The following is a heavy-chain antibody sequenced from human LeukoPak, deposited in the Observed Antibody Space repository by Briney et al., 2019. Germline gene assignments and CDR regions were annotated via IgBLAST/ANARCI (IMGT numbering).Heavy chain of an antibody. V-gene: IGHV1-69*13. J-gene: IGHJ6*02. CDR3: AREATDIVVVPAAQYYYYYGMDV. D-gene: IGHD2-2*01. CDR1: GGTFSSYA. CDR2: IIPIFGTA. Sequence: ASVKVSCKASGGTFSSYAISWVRQAPGQGLEWMGEIIPIFGTANYAQKFQGRVTITADESTSTAYMELSSLRSEDTAVYYCAREATDIVVVPAAQYYYYYGMDVWGQGTTVTVSS.